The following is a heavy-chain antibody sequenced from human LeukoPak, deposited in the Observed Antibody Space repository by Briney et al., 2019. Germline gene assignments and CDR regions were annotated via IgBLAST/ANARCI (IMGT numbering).Heavy chain of an antibody. D-gene: IGHD3-22*01. CDR3: ARDGRYYDSSGYRGFDP. Sequence: GGSLRLSCAASGFTFSSYSMSWVRQAPGKGLEWVSYISSSSSTIYYADSVKGRFTISRDNAKNSLYLQMNSLRAEDTAVYYCARDGRYYDSSGYRGFDPWGQGTLVTVSS. CDR1: GFTFSSYS. V-gene: IGHV3-48*01. J-gene: IGHJ5*02. CDR2: ISSSSSTI.